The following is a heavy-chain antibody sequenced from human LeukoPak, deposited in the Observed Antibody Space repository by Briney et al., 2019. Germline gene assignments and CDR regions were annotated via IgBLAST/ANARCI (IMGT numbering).Heavy chain of an antibody. CDR3: ARKGTIAPTGASHFDH. CDR1: GFTFSNYA. CDR2: ISYDGRNK. V-gene: IGHV3-30*04. J-gene: IGHJ4*02. Sequence: GGSLRLSCAASGFTFSNYAMHWVRQAPDKGLEWVAVISYDGRNKYYADSVKGRFTISRDNSKNTLYVQMNTLRTDDTAVYYCARKGTIAPTGASHFDHWGQGTLVAVSS. D-gene: IGHD6-13*01.